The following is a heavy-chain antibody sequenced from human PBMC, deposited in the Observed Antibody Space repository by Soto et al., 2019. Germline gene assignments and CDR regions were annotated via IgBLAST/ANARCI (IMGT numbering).Heavy chain of an antibody. CDR2: IDPSDSYT. V-gene: IGHV5-10-1*01. CDR1: GYSFTSYW. D-gene: IGHD2-2*01. CDR3: AIRGCSSTSCRPSYYYYGMDV. Sequence: PGESLKISCKGSGYSFTSYWISWVRQTPGKGLEWMGRIDPSDSYTNYSPSFQGHVTISADKSISTAYLQWSSLKASDTAMYYCAIRGCSSTSCRPSYYYYGMDVWGQGTTVTVSS. J-gene: IGHJ6*02.